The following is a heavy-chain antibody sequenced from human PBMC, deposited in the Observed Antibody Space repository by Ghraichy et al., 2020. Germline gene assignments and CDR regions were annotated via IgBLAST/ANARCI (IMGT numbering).Heavy chain of an antibody. CDR3: AASQYNWDDGDRYYFYALEG. V-gene: IGHV1-2*04. CDR1: GYTFSAYY. Sequence: ASVKVSCTAFGYTFSAYYLHWVRQAPAQGLEWMGGIDSKSGCTNYAQKFHGWVSMTRDTSGSTVHMEMSRLKSDDTAVYYCAASQYNWDDGDRYYFYALEGWGQGTTVTVSS. J-gene: IGHJ6*02. D-gene: IGHD1-20*01. CDR2: IDSKSGCT.